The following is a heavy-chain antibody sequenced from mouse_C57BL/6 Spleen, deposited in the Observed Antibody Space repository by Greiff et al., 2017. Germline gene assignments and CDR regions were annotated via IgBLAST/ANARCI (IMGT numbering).Heavy chain of an antibody. CDR3: ARDYYGSSVDY. D-gene: IGHD1-1*01. V-gene: IGHV1-82*01. CDR2: IYPGDGDT. CDR1: GYAFSSSW. J-gene: IGHJ2*01. Sequence: QVQLQQSGPELVKPGASVKISCKASGYAFSSSWMNWVKQRPGKGLEWIGRIYPGDGDTNYNGKFKGKATLTADKSSSTAYMQLSSLTSEDSAVYFCARDYYGSSVDYWGKGTTLTVSS.